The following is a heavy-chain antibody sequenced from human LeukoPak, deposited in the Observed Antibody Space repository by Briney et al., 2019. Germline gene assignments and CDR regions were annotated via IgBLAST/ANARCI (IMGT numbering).Heavy chain of an antibody. CDR2: ISYDGSNK. V-gene: IGHV3-30-3*01. CDR1: GFTFSSYT. J-gene: IGHJ6*02. CDR3: ASLWSAVAGSAGMDV. D-gene: IGHD6-19*01. Sequence: PGRSLRLSCAASGFTFSSYTMHRVRQAPGKGLEWVAVISYDGSNKYYTDSVKGRFTISRDNSKNTLYLQMNSLRAEDTAVYYCASLWSAVAGSAGMDVWGQGTTVTVSS.